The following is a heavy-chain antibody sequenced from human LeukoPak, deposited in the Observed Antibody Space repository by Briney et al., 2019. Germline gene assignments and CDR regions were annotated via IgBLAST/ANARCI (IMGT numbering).Heavy chain of an antibody. CDR1: GFTFSSYS. Sequence: GGSLRLSCAASGFTFSSYSMNWVRQAPGKGLEWVSYISSSSNTIYYADSVKGRFTISRDNAKNSLYLQMNSLRDEDTAVYYCARDILTKQAYSGYDNWGQGTLGTVSS. CDR2: ISSSSNTI. J-gene: IGHJ4*02. CDR3: ARDILTKQAYSGYDN. D-gene: IGHD5-12*01. V-gene: IGHV3-48*02.